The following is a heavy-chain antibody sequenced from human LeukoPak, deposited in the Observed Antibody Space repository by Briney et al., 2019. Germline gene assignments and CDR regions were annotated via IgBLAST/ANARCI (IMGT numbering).Heavy chain of an antibody. CDR1: GFTFSSYG. Sequence: PGGSLRLSCAASGFTFSSYGMHWVRQAPGKGLEWVAFIRYDGSNKYYADSVKGRFTISRDNYKNTLHMKMNSLRAEDTAVYSCAKDRGLALDYWGQGTLVTVSS. CDR3: AKDRGLALDY. D-gene: IGHD3-16*01. CDR2: IRYDGSNK. V-gene: IGHV3-30*02. J-gene: IGHJ4*02.